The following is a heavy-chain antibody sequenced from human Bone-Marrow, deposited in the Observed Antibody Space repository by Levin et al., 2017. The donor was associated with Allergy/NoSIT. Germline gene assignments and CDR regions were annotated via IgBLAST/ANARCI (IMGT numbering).Heavy chain of an antibody. CDR2: IPRDGNWI. CDR3: VRDSDWSFNH. J-gene: IGHJ4*02. Sequence: PGGSLRLSCAASGFTFTSHWMTWVRQAPGKGLEWVAHIPRDGNWIYYADSLKGRFAISRDNARDSVYLQMNNLRADDTAVYYCVRDSDWSFNHWGQGTLVTVSS. V-gene: IGHV3-7*01. CDR1: GFTFTSHW. D-gene: IGHD6-19*01.